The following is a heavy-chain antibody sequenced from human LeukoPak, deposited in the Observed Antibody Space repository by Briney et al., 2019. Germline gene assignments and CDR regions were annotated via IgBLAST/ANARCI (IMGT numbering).Heavy chain of an antibody. D-gene: IGHD6-13*01. CDR2: IIPIFGTA. Sequence: ASVKVSCKASGGTFSSYAISWVRQAPGQGLEWMGGIIPIFGTANYAQKFQGRVTITTDESTSTAYMELSSLRSEDTAVFYCARAPPGAATGPADDYWGQGTLVTVSS. V-gene: IGHV1-69*05. CDR3: ARAPPGAATGPADDY. J-gene: IGHJ4*02. CDR1: GGTFSSYA.